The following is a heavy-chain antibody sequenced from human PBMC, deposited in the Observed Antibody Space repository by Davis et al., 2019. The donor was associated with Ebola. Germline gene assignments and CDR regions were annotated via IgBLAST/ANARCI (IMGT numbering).Heavy chain of an antibody. CDR3: AREYYYDSSGYYGDAFDI. J-gene: IGHJ3*02. V-gene: IGHV3-48*02. CDR2: ISSSSSTI. CDR1: GFTFSSYS. Sequence: PGGSLRLSCAASGFTFSSYSMNWVRQAPGKGLEWVSYISSSSSTIYYADSVKGRFTISRDNAKNSLYLQMNSLRDEDTAVYYCAREYYYDSSGYYGDAFDIWGQGTMVTVSS. D-gene: IGHD3-22*01.